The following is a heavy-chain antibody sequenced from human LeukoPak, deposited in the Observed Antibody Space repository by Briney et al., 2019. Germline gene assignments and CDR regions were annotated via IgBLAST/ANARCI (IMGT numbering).Heavy chain of an antibody. V-gene: IGHV1-18*01. D-gene: IGHD6-19*01. J-gene: IGHJ5*02. CDR3: ARDLRAVAGPNWFDP. CDR2: ISAYNGNT. CDR1: GYTFTSYG. Sequence: ASVKVSCKASGYTFTSYGISWVRQAPGQGLEWMGWISAYNGNTNYARKLQGRVTMTTDTSTSTAYMELRSLRSDDTAVYYCARDLRAVAGPNWFDPWGQGTLVTVSS.